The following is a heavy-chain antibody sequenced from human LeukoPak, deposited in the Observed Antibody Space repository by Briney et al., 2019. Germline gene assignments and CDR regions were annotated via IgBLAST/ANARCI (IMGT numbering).Heavy chain of an antibody. CDR1: GGSISSYY. CDR2: IYYSGST. Sequence: PSETLSLTCTVSGGSISSYYWSWIRQPPGKGLEWIGYIYYSGSTNYNPSLKSRVTMSVDTSKNLFSLKLSSVTAADTAVYYCARAIFTQFDPWGQGTLVTVSS. CDR3: ARAIFTQFDP. J-gene: IGHJ5*02. D-gene: IGHD2-15*01. V-gene: IGHV4-59*01.